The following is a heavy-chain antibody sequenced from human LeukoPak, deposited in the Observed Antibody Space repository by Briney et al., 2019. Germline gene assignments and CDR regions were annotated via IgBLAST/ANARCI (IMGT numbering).Heavy chain of an antibody. CDR1: GFTVSSNY. CDR3: ARDRVIIPSDYGMDV. V-gene: IGHV3-53*01. J-gene: IGHJ6*02. D-gene: IGHD2-21*01. CDR2: IYSGGST. Sequence: GGSLRLSCAASGFTVSSNYMSWVRQAPGKGLEWVSVIYSGGSTYYADSVKGRFTISRDNSKNTLYLQMNSLRAEDTAVYYCARDRVIIPSDYGMDVWGQGTTVTVSS.